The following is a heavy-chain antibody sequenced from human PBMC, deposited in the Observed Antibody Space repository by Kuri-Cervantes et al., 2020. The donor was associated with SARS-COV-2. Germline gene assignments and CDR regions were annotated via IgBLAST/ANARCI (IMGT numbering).Heavy chain of an antibody. CDR1: GFTFSSYS. CDR2: ISGSESYK. D-gene: IGHD2-21*01. V-gene: IGHV3-21*01. J-gene: IGHJ6*03. CDR3: ARVAGEGPIYYYYMDV. Sequence: GGSLRLSCAASGFTFSSYSMNWVRQAPGKGLEWVSSISGSESYKYYADSMKGRFTISRDNAKNSLYLQINSLRGEDTAVYYCARVAGEGPIYYYYMDVWGKGTTVTVSS.